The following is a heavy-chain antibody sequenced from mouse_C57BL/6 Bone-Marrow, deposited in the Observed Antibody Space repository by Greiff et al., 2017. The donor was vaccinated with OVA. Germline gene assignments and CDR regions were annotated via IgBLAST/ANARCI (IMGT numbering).Heavy chain of an antibody. CDR3: TPLYGSTNC. V-gene: IGHV14-4*01. Sequence: VQLQQSGAELVRPGASVKLSCTASGFNIKDDYMHWVKQRPEQGLEWIGRIDPENGDTEYASKFQGKATITADTSSNTAYLQLSSLTSEDTAVYCCTPLYGSTNCWGQGTTLTVSA. J-gene: IGHJ2*01. D-gene: IGHD1-1*01. CDR2: IDPENGDT. CDR1: GFNIKDDY.